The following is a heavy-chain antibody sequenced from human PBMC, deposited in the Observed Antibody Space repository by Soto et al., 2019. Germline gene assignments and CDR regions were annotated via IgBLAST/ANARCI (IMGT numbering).Heavy chain of an antibody. J-gene: IGHJ6*02. CDR2: IYYSGST. D-gene: IGHD3-16*01. Sequence: PSETLSLTCTVSGGSVSSGSYYWSWIRQPPGKGLEWIGYIYYSGSTNYNPSLKSRVTISVDTSKNQFSLKLSSVTAADTAVYYCARGETGWHVYYYYYGMDVWGQGTTVTVSS. V-gene: IGHV4-61*01. CDR1: GGSVSSGSYY. CDR3: ARGETGWHVYYYYYGMDV.